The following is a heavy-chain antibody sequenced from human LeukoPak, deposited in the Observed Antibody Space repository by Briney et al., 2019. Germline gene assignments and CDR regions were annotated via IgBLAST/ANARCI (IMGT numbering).Heavy chain of an antibody. CDR1: GFTFSSYA. D-gene: IGHD3-10*01. Sequence: PGGSLRLSCAASGFTFSSYAMSWVRQAPGKGLEWVSAISGGGGSTYYADSVKGRFTISRDNSKNSLYLQMNSLRAEDTTVYLGGKDRGVMTIIPYYFDYWGQGNLVTASS. V-gene: IGHV3-23*01. CDR2: ISGGGGST. CDR3: GKDRGVMTIIPYYFDY. J-gene: IGHJ4*02.